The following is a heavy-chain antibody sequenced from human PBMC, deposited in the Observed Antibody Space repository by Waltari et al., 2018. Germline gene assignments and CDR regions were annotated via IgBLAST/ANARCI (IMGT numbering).Heavy chain of an antibody. Sequence: EVQLVESGGGFFQPGGSLRLSCEASAFAFSNYLIHWVRQAPGRGLEWVSRISGDGTSISNADSVGGRFSISRDNYKNTVYLQIHSLRAEDTAVFYCARLMLSHPENGMDVWGQGTSVTVS. D-gene: IGHD3-10*02. CDR2: ISGDGTSI. CDR3: ARLMLSHPENGMDV. CDR1: AFAFSNYL. V-gene: IGHV3-74*01. J-gene: IGHJ6*02.